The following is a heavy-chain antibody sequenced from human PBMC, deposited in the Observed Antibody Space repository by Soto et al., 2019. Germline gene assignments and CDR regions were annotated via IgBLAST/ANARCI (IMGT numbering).Heavy chain of an antibody. D-gene: IGHD2-21*02. Sequence: QITLKESGPTLVKPTQTLTLTCTFSGFSLSTSGVGVGWIRQPPGKALEWLALIYWDDDKRYSPSLRSRLTINQDTSKDQVVLTMTNMDPVETATYYCIQSRCGGDCLQSYASHYSYGMDVWGQGTTVTVSS. CDR2: IYWDDDK. J-gene: IGHJ6*02. CDR3: IQSRCGGDCLQSYASHYSYGMDV. V-gene: IGHV2-5*02. CDR1: GFSLSTSGVG.